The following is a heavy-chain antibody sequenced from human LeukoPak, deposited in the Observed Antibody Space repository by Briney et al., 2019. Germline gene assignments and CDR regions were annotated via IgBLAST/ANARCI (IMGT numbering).Heavy chain of an antibody. CDR1: GYTFTSYD. Sequence: ASVKVSCKASGYTFTSYDINWVRQATGQGLEWMGWMNPNSGNTGYAQKFQGRVTITRNTSISTAYMELSSLRSEDTAVYYCARESWGYCSSTSCYRGAFDIWGQGTMVTVSS. V-gene: IGHV1-8*03. J-gene: IGHJ3*02. CDR2: MNPNSGNT. CDR3: ARESWGYCSSTSCYRGAFDI. D-gene: IGHD2-2*02.